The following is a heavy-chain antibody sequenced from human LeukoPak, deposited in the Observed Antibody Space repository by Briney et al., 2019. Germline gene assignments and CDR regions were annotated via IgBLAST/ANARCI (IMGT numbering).Heavy chain of an antibody. CDR3: ASRRDGYTLLYFDY. CDR2: IYYSGST. V-gene: IGHV4-39*01. CDR1: GGSISSSSDY. D-gene: IGHD5-24*01. J-gene: IGHJ4*02. Sequence: PSETLSLTCTVSGGSISSSSDYWGWIRQPPGKGLEWIGSIYYSGSTYYNPSLKSRVTISVDTYKNQFSLKLSSVTAADTAVYYCASRRDGYTLLYFDYWGQGTLVTVSS.